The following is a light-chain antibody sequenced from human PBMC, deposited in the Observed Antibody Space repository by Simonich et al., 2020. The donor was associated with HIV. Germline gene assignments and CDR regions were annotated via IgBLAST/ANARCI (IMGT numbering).Light chain of an antibody. J-gene: IGKJ1*01. CDR3: QQTYSTPSWT. CDR2: AAS. V-gene: IGKV1-39*01. CDR1: QSISSY. Sequence: DIQMTQSPSSLSASVGDRVTITYPASQSISSYLNWYQQKPGKAPKLLIYAASSLQSGVPSRFSGSGSGTDFTLTISSLQPEDFATYYCQQTYSTPSWTFGQGTKVDIK.